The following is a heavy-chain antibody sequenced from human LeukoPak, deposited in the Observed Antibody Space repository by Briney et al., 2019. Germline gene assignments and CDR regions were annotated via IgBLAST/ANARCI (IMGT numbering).Heavy chain of an antibody. D-gene: IGHD1-1*01. CDR1: PYTFNKYY. V-gene: IGHV1-46*02. Sequence: APVKVSCKASPYTFNKYYIHWVRQAPGQGLEWMGVINPSGRSASYARRFQGRVTMTRDTSASTVYMDLSSLTSDDTAVYYCARDSVELERRNWFDPWGQGALVTVSS. J-gene: IGHJ5*02. CDR3: ARDSVELERRNWFDP. CDR2: INPSGRSA.